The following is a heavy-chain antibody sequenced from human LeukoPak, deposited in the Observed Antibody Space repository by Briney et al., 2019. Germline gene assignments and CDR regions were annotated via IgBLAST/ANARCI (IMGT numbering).Heavy chain of an antibody. Sequence: ASVKVSCKASGYTFTGYYMHWVRQAPGQGLEWVGWINPGTGGTNYAQKFQGRVNMTRDTSISTAYMDLSRLTSDDTAIYYCATDNPPYCNGGSCYFDWGQGTLVTVSS. V-gene: IGHV1-2*02. CDR2: INPGTGGT. CDR1: GYTFTGYY. J-gene: IGHJ4*02. D-gene: IGHD2-15*01. CDR3: ATDNPPYCNGGSCYFD.